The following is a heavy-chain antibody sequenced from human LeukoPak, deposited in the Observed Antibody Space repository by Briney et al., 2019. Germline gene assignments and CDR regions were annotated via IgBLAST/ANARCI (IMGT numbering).Heavy chain of an antibody. CDR1: GFTFSSSA. Sequence: GGSLRLSCAASGFTFSSSAMSWVRQVPGKGLEWVSGISASGGSTSYADSVRGRFTISRDNSKNTLYVQMNSLRDEDTAVYYCASSRSIRWWFDPWGQGTLVTVSS. CDR2: ISASGGST. D-gene: IGHD3-10*01. J-gene: IGHJ5*02. CDR3: ASSRSIRWWFDP. V-gene: IGHV3-23*01.